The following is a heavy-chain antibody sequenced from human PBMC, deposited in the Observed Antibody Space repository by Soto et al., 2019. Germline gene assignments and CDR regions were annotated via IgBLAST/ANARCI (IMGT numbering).Heavy chain of an antibody. CDR2: INAGNGNT. J-gene: IGHJ4*02. V-gene: IGHV1-3*01. D-gene: IGHD4-17*01. Sequence: ASVKVSCKASGYTFTSYAMHWVRQAPGQRLEWMGWINAGNGNTKYSQKFQGRVTITRDTSASTAYTELSSLRSEDTAVYYCARDSDYGDFPFDYWGQGTLVTVSS. CDR1: GYTFTSYA. CDR3: ARDSDYGDFPFDY.